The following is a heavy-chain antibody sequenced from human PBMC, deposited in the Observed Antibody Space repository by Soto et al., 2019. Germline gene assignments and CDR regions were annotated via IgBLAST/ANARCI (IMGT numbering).Heavy chain of an antibody. CDR3: ARGPHWGSYRLSY. Sequence: PSETLSLTCAVYGGSFSGYYWSWPRQPPGKGLEWIGEINHSGSTNYNPSLKSRVTISVDTSKNQFSLKLSSVTAADTAVYYCARGPHWGSYRLSYWGQGTLVTVSS. D-gene: IGHD3-16*02. V-gene: IGHV4-34*01. J-gene: IGHJ4*02. CDR1: GGSFSGYY. CDR2: INHSGST.